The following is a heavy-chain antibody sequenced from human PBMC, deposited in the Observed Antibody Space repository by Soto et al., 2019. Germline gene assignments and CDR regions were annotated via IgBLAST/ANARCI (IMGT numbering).Heavy chain of an antibody. Sequence: AGGSLRLSCAASGFTFSDYAMHWVRQAPGKGLEWVAVISYDGSNKHYADSVKGRFTISRDNSKNTLYLQMNSLRAEDTAVYYCAKAVGATTDWFDPWGQGTLVTVSS. V-gene: IGHV3-30*18. CDR2: ISYDGSNK. J-gene: IGHJ5*02. CDR3: AKAVGATTDWFDP. CDR1: GFTFSDYA. D-gene: IGHD1-26*01.